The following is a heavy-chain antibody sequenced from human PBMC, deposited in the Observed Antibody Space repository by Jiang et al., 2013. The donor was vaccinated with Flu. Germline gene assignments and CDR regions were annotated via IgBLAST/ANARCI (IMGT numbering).Heavy chain of an antibody. CDR3: ARGSSMVRGAPPIDY. CDR1: GGSTSSSSYS. D-gene: IGHD3-10*01. V-gene: IGHV4-61*02. CDR2: INTSGST. Sequence: PGLVKPSQTLSLTCTVSGGSTSSSSYSWSWIRLPAGKGLEWIGRINTSGSTNYNPSLKSRVAISADTSNNQFSLKLSSVTAADTAVYYCARGSSMVRGAPPIDYWGQGILVTVSS. J-gene: IGHJ4*02.